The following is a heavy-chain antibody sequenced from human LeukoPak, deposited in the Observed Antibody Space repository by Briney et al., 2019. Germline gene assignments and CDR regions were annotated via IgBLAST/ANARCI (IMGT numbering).Heavy chain of an antibody. CDR1: GGSISSSSYY. CDR2: IYYSGST. J-gene: IGHJ4*02. CDR3: ARVVGYSYGYDWSFYY. D-gene: IGHD5-18*01. Sequence: SETLSLTCTVSGGSISSSSYYWGWIRQPPGKGLEWIGSIYYSGSTYYNPSLKSRVTISVDTSKNQFSLKLSSVIAADTAVYYCARVVGYSYGYDWSFYYWGQGTLVTVSS. V-gene: IGHV4-39*07.